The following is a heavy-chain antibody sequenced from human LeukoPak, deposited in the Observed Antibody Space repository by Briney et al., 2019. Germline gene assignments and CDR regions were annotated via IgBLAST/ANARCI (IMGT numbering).Heavy chain of an antibody. CDR1: RSPISGYY. CDR3: ARELRYSSADSCYSCDY. Sequence: PSETLSLTCSVSRSPISGYYWAWIRQPPGKGLEWIATIYYSGATQYNPSLKSRVTISVDTSKNQFSLKMSSVTAADTAFYYCARELRYSSADSCYSCDYWGRGSLVTVSS. J-gene: IGHJ4*02. D-gene: IGHD2-15*01. CDR2: IYYSGAT. V-gene: IGHV4-39*07.